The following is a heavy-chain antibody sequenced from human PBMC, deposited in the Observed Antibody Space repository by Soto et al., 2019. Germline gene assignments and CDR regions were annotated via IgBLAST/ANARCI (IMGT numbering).Heavy chain of an antibody. D-gene: IGHD3-9*01. Sequence: PGGSLRLSCAASGVTFISYGMHWVRQAPGKGLEWVAVIWYDGSNKYYADSVKGRFTISRDNSKNTLYLQMNSLRAEDTAVYYCARDPQYYDILTGYSDNWFDPWGQGTLVTVSS. CDR3: ARDPQYYDILTGYSDNWFDP. V-gene: IGHV3-33*01. CDR1: GVTFISYG. CDR2: IWYDGSNK. J-gene: IGHJ5*02.